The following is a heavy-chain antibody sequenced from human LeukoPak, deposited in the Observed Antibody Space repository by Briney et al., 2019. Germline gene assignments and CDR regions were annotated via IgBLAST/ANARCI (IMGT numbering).Heavy chain of an antibody. V-gene: IGHV3-30*04. CDR2: ISYDGGNK. Sequence: GGSLRLSCAASGFTSGFTFSSFAMSWVRQAPDKGLEWVAVISYDGGNKYYADSVKGRFTISRDNSKNTLYLQMNSLRAEDTAVYYCARGTYSSGWYYYYGMDVWGQGATVTVSS. CDR1: GFTFSSFA. D-gene: IGHD6-19*01. CDR3: ARGTYSSGWYYYYGMDV. J-gene: IGHJ6*02.